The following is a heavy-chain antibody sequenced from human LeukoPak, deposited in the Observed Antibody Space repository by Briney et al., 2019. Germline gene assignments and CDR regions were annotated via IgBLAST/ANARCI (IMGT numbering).Heavy chain of an antibody. CDR1: CYSFTDYF. J-gene: IGHJ3*02. CDR2: INTDAGDT. V-gene: IGHV1-2*06. Sequence: VSVKVSCRASCYSFTDYFLYWVRQAPGQGREWMVRINTDAGDTNYTQTFQGRITMTRDTSISTAYMELSSLKSDDTAVYYCARLSTATRQWLAASDSWVQGTVVTASS. D-gene: IGHD6-19*01. CDR3: ARLSTATRQWLAASDS.